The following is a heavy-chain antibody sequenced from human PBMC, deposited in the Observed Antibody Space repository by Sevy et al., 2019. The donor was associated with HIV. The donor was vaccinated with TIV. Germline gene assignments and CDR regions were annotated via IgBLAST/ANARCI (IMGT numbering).Heavy chain of an antibody. Sequence: GGSLRLSCAASGFTVSSNYMTWVRQAPGKGLEWVSVIYIGGNTYCADSVKDRLTLSRDISKNTLYLQMNSLRAEDTAVYYCARGLSGYYSGAFDIWGQGTMVTVSS. CDR2: IYIGGNT. J-gene: IGHJ3*02. CDR3: ARGLSGYYSGAFDI. D-gene: IGHD2-15*01. CDR1: GFTVSSNY. V-gene: IGHV3-53*01.